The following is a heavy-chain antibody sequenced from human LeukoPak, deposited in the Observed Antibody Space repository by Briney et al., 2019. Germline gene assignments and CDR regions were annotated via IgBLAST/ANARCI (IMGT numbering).Heavy chain of an antibody. D-gene: IGHD3-9*01. Sequence: GGSLRLSCAASGFTFSSYGMHWVRQAPGKGLEWVAVISYDGSNKYYADSVKGRFTISRDNYKNTLYLQMNSLRAEDTAVYYCAKGRTYYDILTGYYGYYGMDVWGQGTTVTVSS. CDR1: GFTFSSYG. V-gene: IGHV3-30*18. CDR2: ISYDGSNK. J-gene: IGHJ6*02. CDR3: AKGRTYYDILTGYYGYYGMDV.